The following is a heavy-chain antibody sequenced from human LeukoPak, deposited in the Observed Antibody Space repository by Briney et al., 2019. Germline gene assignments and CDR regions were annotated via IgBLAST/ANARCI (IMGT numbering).Heavy chain of an antibody. Sequence: ASVKVSCKASGYTFTCYGISWVRQAPGQGLEWMGWISAYNGNTNYAQKLQGRVTMTTDTSTSTAYMELRSLRSDDTAVYYCARLSDSSGWGYFDYWGQGTLVTVSS. D-gene: IGHD6-19*01. CDR2: ISAYNGNT. V-gene: IGHV1-18*04. J-gene: IGHJ4*02. CDR1: GYTFTCYG. CDR3: ARLSDSSGWGYFDY.